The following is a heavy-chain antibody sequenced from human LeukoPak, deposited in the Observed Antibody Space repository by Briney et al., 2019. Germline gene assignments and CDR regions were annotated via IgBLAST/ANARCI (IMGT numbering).Heavy chain of an antibody. CDR1: GGSISSGSYY. D-gene: IGHD3-3*01. J-gene: IGHJ3*02. CDR2: IYTSGST. CDR3: AREPPTFWSGYSDAFDI. V-gene: IGHV4-61*02. Sequence: SETLSLTCTVSGGSISSGSYYWSWIRQPAGKGLEWIGRIYTSGSTNYNPSLKSRVTISVDTSKNQFSLKLSSVTAADTAVYYCAREPPTFWSGYSDAFDIWGQGTMVTVSS.